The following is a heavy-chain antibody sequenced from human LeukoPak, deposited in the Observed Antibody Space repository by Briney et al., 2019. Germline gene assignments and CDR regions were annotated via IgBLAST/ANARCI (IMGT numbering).Heavy chain of an antibody. Sequence: PSQTLSLTFTVSGGSISSGDYYLSWIRQPPGKRLEWIGYIYYSGSTYYNPSLKSRVTISVDTSKNQFSLKLSSVTAADTAVYYCARSPDPLAAFDIWGQGTMVTVSS. CDR2: IYYSGST. CDR1: GGSISSGDYY. J-gene: IGHJ3*02. CDR3: ARSPDPLAAFDI. V-gene: IGHV4-30-4*01.